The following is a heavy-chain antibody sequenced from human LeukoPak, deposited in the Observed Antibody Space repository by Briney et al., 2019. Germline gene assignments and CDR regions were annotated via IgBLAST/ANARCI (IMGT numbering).Heavy chain of an antibody. D-gene: IGHD2-15*01. CDR2: ISGSGGST. J-gene: IGHJ4*02. V-gene: IGHV3-23*01. Sequence: GGSLRLSCAASGFTFSSYAMSWVRQAPGKGLEWVSAISGSGGSTYYADSVKGRFTISRDNSKNTLYLRMNSLRAEDTAVYYCATSLDIISYFDYWGQGTLVTVSS. CDR1: GFTFSSYA. CDR3: ATSLDIISYFDY.